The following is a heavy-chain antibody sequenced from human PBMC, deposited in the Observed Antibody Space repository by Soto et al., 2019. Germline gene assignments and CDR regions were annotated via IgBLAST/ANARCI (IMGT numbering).Heavy chain of an antibody. V-gene: IGHV3-21*01. CDR3: TRDYVMDV. CDR1: GFTFSGDS. CDR2: ISTTSTYI. Sequence: PSETLSLSCAASGFTFSGDSMNWVRQAPGKGLEWVSSISTTSTYIYYADSVKGRFTISRDNANNSLHLQMNSLRAEDTAVYYCTRDYVMDVWGQGTTVTVSS. J-gene: IGHJ6*02.